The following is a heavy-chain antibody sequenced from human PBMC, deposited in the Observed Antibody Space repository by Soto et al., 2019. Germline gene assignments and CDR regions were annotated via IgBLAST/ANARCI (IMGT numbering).Heavy chain of an antibody. D-gene: IGHD1-26*01. V-gene: IGHV3-23*01. CDR3: AKVGSFYVPRSPFDS. J-gene: IGHJ4*02. CDR2: ISGNSGFT. CDR1: GFTFSNYA. Sequence: GGSLRLSCAASGFTFSNYAMSWVRQAPGKGLEWVSGISGNSGFTYYTDSVKGRFTISRDNSKNTLFLQMNALRDEDTAIYYCAKVGSFYVPRSPFDSRGRAIVVTVSS.